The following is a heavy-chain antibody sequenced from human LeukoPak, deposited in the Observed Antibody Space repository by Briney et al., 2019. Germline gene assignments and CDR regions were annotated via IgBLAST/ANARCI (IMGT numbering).Heavy chain of an antibody. Sequence: GGSLRLSCAAPGFTFSSYAMHWVRQAPGKGLEWVAVISYDGSNKYYADSVKGRFTISRDNSKNTLYLQMNSLRAEDTAVYYCAGSDDYGDYAAFDIWGQGTMVTVSS. CDR1: GFTFSSYA. CDR2: ISYDGSNK. J-gene: IGHJ3*02. D-gene: IGHD4-17*01. CDR3: AGSDDYGDYAAFDI. V-gene: IGHV3-30-3*01.